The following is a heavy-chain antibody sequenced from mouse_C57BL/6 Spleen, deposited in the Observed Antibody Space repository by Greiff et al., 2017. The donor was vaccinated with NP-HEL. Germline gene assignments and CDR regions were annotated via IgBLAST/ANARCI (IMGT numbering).Heavy chain of an antibody. D-gene: IGHD1-1*01. J-gene: IGHJ1*03. CDR2: IYPRSGNT. Sequence: VQLQESGAELARPGASVKLSCKASGYTFTSYGISWVKQRTGQGLEWIGEIYPRSGNTYYNEKFKGKATLTADKSSSTAYMELRSLTSEDSAVYFCARSKITTVVAPNFDVWGTGTTVTVSS. CDR1: GYTFTSYG. V-gene: IGHV1-81*01. CDR3: ARSKITTVVAPNFDV.